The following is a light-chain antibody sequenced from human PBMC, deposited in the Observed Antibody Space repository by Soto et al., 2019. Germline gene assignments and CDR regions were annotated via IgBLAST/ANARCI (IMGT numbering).Light chain of an antibody. V-gene: IGKV1-5*01. Sequence: DIQMTQSPSTLPASVGDTVTITFRSCQNIDRWVAWYQQKSGKAPKILIYHASSLETELPSRFSGRGLGPEFTLTISSVHPDDFASYYCQHYNSYGTFGQGTMVDIK. CDR1: QNIDRW. J-gene: IGKJ1*01. CDR2: HAS. CDR3: QHYNSYGT.